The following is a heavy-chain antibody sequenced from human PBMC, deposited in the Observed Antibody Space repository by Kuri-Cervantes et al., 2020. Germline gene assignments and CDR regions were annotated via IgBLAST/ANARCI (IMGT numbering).Heavy chain of an antibody. Sequence: GGSLRLSCAASGFTFSNAWMSWVRQAPGKVLEWVSSISSSSSYIYYADSVKGRFTISRDNAKNSLYLQMNSLRAEDTAVYYCARDSRGPVTIDYWGQGTLVTVSS. CDR2: ISSSSSYI. CDR1: GFTFSNAW. V-gene: IGHV3-21*01. J-gene: IGHJ4*02. D-gene: IGHD4-17*01. CDR3: ARDSRGPVTIDY.